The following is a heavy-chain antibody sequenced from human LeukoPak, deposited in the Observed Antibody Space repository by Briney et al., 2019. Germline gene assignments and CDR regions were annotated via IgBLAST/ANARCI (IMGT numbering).Heavy chain of an antibody. CDR1: GFTFSSYA. CDR2: ISGSGGST. D-gene: IGHD2-2*01. J-gene: IGHJ4*02. Sequence: GSLRLSCAASGFTFSSYAMSWVRQAPGKGLEWVSAISGSGGSTYYADSMKGRFTISRDNSKNTLYLQMNSLRAEDTAVYYCAKDLGYCSSTSCYAVVDTAMVIDYWGQGTLVTVSS. CDR3: AKDLGYCSSTSCYAVVDTAMVIDY. V-gene: IGHV3-23*01.